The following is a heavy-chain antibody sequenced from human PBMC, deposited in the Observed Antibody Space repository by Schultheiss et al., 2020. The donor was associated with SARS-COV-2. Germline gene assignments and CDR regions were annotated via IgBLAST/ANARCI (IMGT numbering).Heavy chain of an antibody. CDR2: IYYSGST. V-gene: IGHV4-59*01. CDR3: ARGRDAPYYFDY. Sequence: SETLSLTCTVSGGSISSYYWSWIRQPPGKGLEWIGYIYYSGSTNYNPSLKSRVTISVDTSKNQFSLKLSSVTAADTAVYYCARGRDAPYYFDYWGQGTLVTVSS. J-gene: IGHJ4*02. CDR1: GGSISSYY.